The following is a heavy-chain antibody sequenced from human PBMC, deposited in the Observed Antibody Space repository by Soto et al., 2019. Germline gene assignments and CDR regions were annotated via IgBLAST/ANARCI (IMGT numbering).Heavy chain of an antibody. D-gene: IGHD2-15*01. J-gene: IGHJ3*02. Sequence: QVQLVQSGAEVKNPGASVKVSCKASGYTFTSYGISWVRQAPGQGLEWMGWISAYNGNTNYARKHHARVSMTTAASTSTAYMEARSLRSDDTAVYYCARGPIDNYWSGGSCYAVAGAFDIWGQGIMVTVSS. CDR3: ARGPIDNYWSGGSCYAVAGAFDI. V-gene: IGHV1-18*01. CDR2: ISAYNGNT. CDR1: GYTFTSYG.